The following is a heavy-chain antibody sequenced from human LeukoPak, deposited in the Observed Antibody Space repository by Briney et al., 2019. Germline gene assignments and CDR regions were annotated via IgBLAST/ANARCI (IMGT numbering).Heavy chain of an antibody. V-gene: IGHV1-3*01. J-gene: IGHJ6*02. CDR1: GYTFTSYA. Sequence: ASVKVSCKASGYTFTSYAMHWVRQAPGQRLEWMGWINAGNGNTKYSQKFQGRVTITRDTSASTAYMELSSLRSEDTAVYYCAREARWYYYDSSGYTNYYYGMDVWGQGTTVTVSS. CDR2: INAGNGNT. CDR3: AREARWYYYDSSGYTNYYYGMDV. D-gene: IGHD3-22*01.